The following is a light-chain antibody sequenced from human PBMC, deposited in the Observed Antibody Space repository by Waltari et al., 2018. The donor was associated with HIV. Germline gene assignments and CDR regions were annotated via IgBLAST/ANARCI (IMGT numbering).Light chain of an antibody. J-gene: IGLJ2*01. CDR2: KNN. CDR1: SSHIGGNS. CDR3: AAWDDSLSCVV. Sequence: QSVLTQPPSASGTPGQRVTISCSGTSSHIGGNSVYWFQQFPGTAPKRLIYKNNQRPSGVPDRFSGSKSGTSVSLAISGLRSEDEADYYCAAWDDSLSCVVFGGGTKLTVL. V-gene: IGLV1-47*01.